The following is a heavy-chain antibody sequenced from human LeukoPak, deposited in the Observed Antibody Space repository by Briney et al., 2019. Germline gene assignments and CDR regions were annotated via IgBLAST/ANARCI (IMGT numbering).Heavy chain of an antibody. CDR1: GFTFTSSA. CDR2: IVVGSGNT. J-gene: IGHJ4*02. V-gene: IGHV1-58*02. Sequence: SVKVSCKASGFTFTSSAMQWVRQARRQRLEWIGWIVVGSGNTNYAQKFQERVTITRDMSTSTAYMELSSLRSEDTAVYYCAVVETYYYDSSGYLYWGQGTLVTVSS. D-gene: IGHD3-22*01. CDR3: AVVETYYYDSSGYLY.